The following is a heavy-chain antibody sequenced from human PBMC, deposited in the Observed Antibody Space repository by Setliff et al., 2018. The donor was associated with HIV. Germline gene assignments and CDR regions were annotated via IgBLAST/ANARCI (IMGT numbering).Heavy chain of an antibody. CDR1: GYTFRSYV. V-gene: IGHV1-46*01. D-gene: IGHD2-15*01. CDR3: ARDDWLLTRTLDY. CDR2: INPSGGST. Sequence: ASVKVSCKASGYTFRSYVMHWVRQAPGQGLEWMGIINPSGGSTSYAQKFQGRVTITRDTSASTAYMELSSLRSEDTAVYYCARDDWLLTRTLDYWGQGTLVTVSS. J-gene: IGHJ4*02.